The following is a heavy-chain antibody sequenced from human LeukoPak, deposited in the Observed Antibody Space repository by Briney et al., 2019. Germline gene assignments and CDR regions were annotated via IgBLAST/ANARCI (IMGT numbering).Heavy chain of an antibody. V-gene: IGHV3-30-3*01. J-gene: IGHJ4*02. Sequence: GGSLRLSCAASGXTFSSYTLHWVRQGPGKGLEWVAVISYDGSNKYYADSVRGRFTISRDNSKNTLYLQMNSLRAEDTAVYYCGSISGGASGDFWGQGTLVTVSS. D-gene: IGHD3-10*01. CDR3: GSISGGASGDF. CDR2: ISYDGSNK. CDR1: GXTFSSYT.